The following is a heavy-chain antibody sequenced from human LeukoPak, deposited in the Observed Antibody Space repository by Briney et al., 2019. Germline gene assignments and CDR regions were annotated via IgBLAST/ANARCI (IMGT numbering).Heavy chain of an antibody. J-gene: IGHJ4*02. Sequence: SETLSLTCTVSGVSISSYYWSWIRQPPGKGLEWIGYIYNSGSTNYNPSLKSRVTISVDTSKNQFSLKLSSVTAADTAVYYCARGTRAPEYWGQGTLVTVSS. CDR3: ARGTRAPEY. V-gene: IGHV4-59*01. CDR2: IYNSGST. CDR1: GVSISSYY.